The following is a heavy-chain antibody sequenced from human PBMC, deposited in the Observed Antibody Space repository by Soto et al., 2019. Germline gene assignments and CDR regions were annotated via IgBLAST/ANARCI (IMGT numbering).Heavy chain of an antibody. CDR3: ARDRRSSSSGSVRGYIPPDY. CDR2: IYRTGST. Sequence: SETLSLTCAVSGGSFTSNNWWTWVRQPPGQGLEWIGEIYRTGSTNYNPSLKSRVTISLDKSENQFSLKVTSLTAADTAVYYCARDRRSSSSGSVRGYIPPDYWGQGTLVTVSS. J-gene: IGHJ4*02. D-gene: IGHD6-6*01. CDR1: GGSFTSNNW. V-gene: IGHV4-4*02.